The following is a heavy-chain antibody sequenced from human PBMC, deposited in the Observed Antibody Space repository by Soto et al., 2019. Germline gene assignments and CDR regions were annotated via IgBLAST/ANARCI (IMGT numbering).Heavy chain of an antibody. CDR1: GGTFSSYA. J-gene: IGHJ4*02. Sequence: QVQLVQSGAEVKKPGSSVKVSCKASGGTFSSYAISWVRQAPGQGLEWMGGIIPIFGTANYAQKFQGRVTITAAESTSTAYMELSSLRSEDTAVYYCAREGVEMATPGRVYYFDYWGQGTLVTVSS. CDR3: AREGVEMATPGRVYYFDY. V-gene: IGHV1-69*01. D-gene: IGHD5-12*01. CDR2: IIPIFGTA.